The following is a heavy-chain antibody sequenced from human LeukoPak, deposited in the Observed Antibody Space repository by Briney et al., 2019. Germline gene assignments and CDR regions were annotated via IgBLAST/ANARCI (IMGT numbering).Heavy chain of an antibody. V-gene: IGHV3-23*01. J-gene: IGHJ6*03. CDR3: AKGARDYYYYMDV. CDR2: ISGSGNRA. Sequence: PGGSLRLSCAASGFTFSNFAMTWGRQAPGKGLEWVSSISGSGNRAFYADSVRGRFTISRDNSKSSVSLHLNSLRAGDTAVYYCAKGARDYYYYMDVWGKGTTVTVSS. CDR1: GFTFSNFA.